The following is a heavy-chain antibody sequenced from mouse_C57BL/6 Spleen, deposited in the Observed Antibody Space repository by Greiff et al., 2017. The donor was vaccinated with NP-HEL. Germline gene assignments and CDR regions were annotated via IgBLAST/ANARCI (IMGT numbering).Heavy chain of an antibody. CDR1: GFTFSDYG. J-gene: IGHJ2*01. CDR2: ISSGSSTI. V-gene: IGHV5-17*01. D-gene: IGHD2-5*01. CDR3: ATYYSNYRSYFDY. Sequence: EVQGVESGGGLVKPGGSLKLSCAASGFTFSDYGMHWVRQAPEKGLEWVAYISSGSSTIYYADTVKGRCTISRDNAKNTLFLQMTSLRSEDTAMYYCATYYSNYRSYFDYWGQGTTLTVSS.